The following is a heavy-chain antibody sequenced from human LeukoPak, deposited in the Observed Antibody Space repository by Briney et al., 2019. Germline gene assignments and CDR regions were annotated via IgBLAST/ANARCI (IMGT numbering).Heavy chain of an antibody. V-gene: IGHV4-4*09. J-gene: IGHJ6*03. Sequence: SETLSLTCTVSGASISGYYWSWLRQPPGKELEWIGYIHTSGSTRFNPSLQSRVTLSFDTSKDQFSLKLTSLTAADTAVYYCARHLSSTSYHFYYYLDVWGKGTTVTVSS. CDR2: IHTSGST. CDR1: GASISGYY. CDR3: ARHLSSTSYHFYYYLDV.